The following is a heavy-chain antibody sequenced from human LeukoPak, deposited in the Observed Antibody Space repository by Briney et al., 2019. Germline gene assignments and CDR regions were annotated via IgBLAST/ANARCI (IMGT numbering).Heavy chain of an antibody. D-gene: IGHD1-26*01. J-gene: IGHJ4*02. CDR1: GGSISSGSYY. Sequence: PSQTLSLTCTVSGGSISSGSYYWSWIRQPAGKGLEWIGRIYTSGSTNYNPSLKSRVTISVDTSKNQFSLKLSSVTAADTAVYYCARHTTPIPGGYFDYWGQGTLVTVSS. CDR3: ARHTTPIPGGYFDY. V-gene: IGHV4-61*02. CDR2: IYTSGST.